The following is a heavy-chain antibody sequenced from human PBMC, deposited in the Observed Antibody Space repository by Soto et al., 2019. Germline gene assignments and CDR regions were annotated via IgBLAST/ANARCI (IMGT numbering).Heavy chain of an antibody. V-gene: IGHV3-7*01. J-gene: IGHJ4*02. CDR2: IRQDGSEK. D-gene: IGHD2-15*01. CDR3: ARDHRDSTYSVSDY. Sequence: EVQLVESGGGLVQPGESLRLSCVASGFTFSSYWLSWVRQTPGKGLEWVANIRQDGSEKYYVDSVKGQFTISRDNAKKTLYLQMNSLRAEDAAVYYCARDHRDSTYSVSDYWGQGTLVTVSS. CDR1: GFTFSSYW.